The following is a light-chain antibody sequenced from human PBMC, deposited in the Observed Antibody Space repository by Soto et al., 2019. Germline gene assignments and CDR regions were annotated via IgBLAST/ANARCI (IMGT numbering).Light chain of an antibody. CDR2: DVS. J-gene: IGLJ1*01. CDR1: SSDVVGYNY. V-gene: IGLV2-14*01. CDR3: SSYTTSNTRQIV. Sequence: QSVLTQPASVSGSPGQSITISCTGNSSDVVGYNYVSWYQQHPGKAPNFMIYDVSNRPSGVSNRFSGSKSGNTASLTISWLQAEDEADYYCSSYTTSNTRQIVFGTGTKVTVL.